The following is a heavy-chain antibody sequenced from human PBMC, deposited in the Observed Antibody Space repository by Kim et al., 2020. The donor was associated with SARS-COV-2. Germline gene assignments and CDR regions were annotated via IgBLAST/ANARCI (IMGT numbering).Heavy chain of an antibody. Sequence: GGSLRLSCAASGFTFSSYSMNWVRQAPGKGLEWVSSISSSSSYIYYADSVKGRFTISRDNAKNSLYLQMNSLRAEDTAVYYCARDPYCGGDCYYYGMDVWGQGTTVTVSS. CDR1: GFTFSSYS. CDR3: ARDPYCGGDCYYYGMDV. CDR2: ISSSSSYI. D-gene: IGHD2-21*01. J-gene: IGHJ6*02. V-gene: IGHV3-21*04.